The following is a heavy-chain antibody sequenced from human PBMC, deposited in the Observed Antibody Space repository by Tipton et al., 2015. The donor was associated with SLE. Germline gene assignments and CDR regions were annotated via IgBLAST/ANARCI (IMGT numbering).Heavy chain of an antibody. Sequence: SLRLSCAASGFIFSDYAMHWVRQAPGKGPEYVSVISSNGGSAYYADSVKGRFTISRDNSKNTLYLQMGSLRVEDMAVYYCARDLHLGEFAFDIWGQGTMVTVSS. CDR3: ARDLHLGEFAFDI. V-gene: IGHV3-64*02. CDR2: ISSNGGSA. CDR1: GFIFSDYA. J-gene: IGHJ3*02.